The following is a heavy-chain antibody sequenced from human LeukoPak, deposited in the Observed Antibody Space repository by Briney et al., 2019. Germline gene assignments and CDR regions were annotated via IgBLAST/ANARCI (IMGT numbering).Heavy chain of an antibody. V-gene: IGHV3-23*01. J-gene: IGHJ4*02. D-gene: IGHD3-22*01. CDR3: AKGVRRSSDYSSPVDY. CDR2: ISGSGGST. Sequence: GGSLRLSCAPPGFTFRIYAMSWVRPAPEEGLEWGSAISGSGGSTYYADSVKGRFTISRDNSRNTLYLQMNSLRAEDTAVYYCAKGVRRSSDYSSPVDYWGQGTLVTVSS. CDR1: GFTFRIYA.